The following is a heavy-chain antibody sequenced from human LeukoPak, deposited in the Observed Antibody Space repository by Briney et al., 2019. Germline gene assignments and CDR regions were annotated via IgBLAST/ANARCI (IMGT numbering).Heavy chain of an antibody. CDR3: EMVVVALGVPFDY. D-gene: IGHD3-22*01. Sequence: PSETLSLTCAVFGGSFSGYYLTWLRQPPGKGLEWIGEINHSGTTYYNPSLKSRVTISVDTSKNHFSLKLSSVTAADTAVYYCEMVVVALGVPFDYWGQGTLVTVFS. J-gene: IGHJ4*02. CDR1: GGSFSGYY. CDR2: INHSGTT. V-gene: IGHV4-34*01.